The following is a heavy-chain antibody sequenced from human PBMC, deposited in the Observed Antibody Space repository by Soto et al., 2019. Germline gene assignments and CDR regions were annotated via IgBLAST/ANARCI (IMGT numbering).Heavy chain of an antibody. CDR3: ARSFHGSGDYYDAS. V-gene: IGHV4-59*08. D-gene: IGHD3-10*01. CDR1: GVSITNYH. Sequence: SETLSLTCTVSGVSITNYHWSWIRQPPGKGPEWLGFVSYSEGTTYKPSLNSRVTMWLDTSQNQFSLQLTSVTAADTALYYCARSFHGSGDYYDASWGQGTLVTVSS. CDR2: VSYSEGT. J-gene: IGHJ5*02.